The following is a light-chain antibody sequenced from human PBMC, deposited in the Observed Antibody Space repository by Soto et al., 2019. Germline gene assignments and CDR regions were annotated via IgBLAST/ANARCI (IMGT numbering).Light chain of an antibody. CDR2: DAS. CDR1: QGISNS. J-gene: IGKJ3*01. V-gene: IGKV1-27*01. CDR3: QKYTSAPYT. Sequence: DIRMTQSPSSLSASIGDRVTITCRASQGISNSLAWYQQKPGKGPSLLIYDASTLQSGVPSRFSGSGSGTDFTLTINSLQPEDVATYYCQKYTSAPYTFGPGTKVDIK.